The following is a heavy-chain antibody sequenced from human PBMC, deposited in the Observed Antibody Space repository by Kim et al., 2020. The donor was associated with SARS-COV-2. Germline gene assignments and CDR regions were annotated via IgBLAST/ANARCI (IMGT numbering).Heavy chain of an antibody. CDR3: AKDTPSYYFDY. CDR2: INPANGNT. V-gene: IGHV1-3*01. Sequence: ASVKVSCKASGYSFTTYFLHWVRQAPGQRLEWMGWINPANGNTKYSQNLQGRVTITTDTSASTAYMELSGLRSEDTAVYYCAKDTPSYYFDYWGQGTLVTVAS. CDR1: GYSFTTYF. J-gene: IGHJ4*02.